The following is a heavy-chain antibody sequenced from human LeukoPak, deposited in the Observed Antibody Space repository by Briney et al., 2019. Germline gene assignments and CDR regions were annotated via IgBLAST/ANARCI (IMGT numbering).Heavy chain of an antibody. CDR3: ARGYCGGDCYPRGVAAFDI. J-gene: IGHJ3*02. CDR1: GGPISSGDYY. CDR2: IYYSGST. D-gene: IGHD2-21*02. Sequence: SETLSLTCTVSGGPISSGDYYWSWIRQPPGKGLEWIGYIYYSGSTYYNPSLKSRVTISVDTSKNQFSLKLSSVTAADTAVYYCARGYCGGDCYPRGVAAFDIWGQGTMVTVSS. V-gene: IGHV4-30-4*08.